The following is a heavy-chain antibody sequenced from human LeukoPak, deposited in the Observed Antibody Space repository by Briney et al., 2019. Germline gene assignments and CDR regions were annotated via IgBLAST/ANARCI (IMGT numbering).Heavy chain of an antibody. CDR2: ISAYNGNT. J-gene: IGHJ4*02. CDR1: GYTFTSYG. CDR3: ARDPMFRYSYGPSLDY. V-gene: IGHV1-18*01. D-gene: IGHD5-18*01. Sequence: ASVKVSCKASGYTFTSYGISWVRQAPGQRLEWMGWISAYNGNTNYAQKLQGRVTMTTDTSTSTAYMELRSLRSDDTAVYYCARDPMFRYSYGPSLDYWGQGTLVTVSS.